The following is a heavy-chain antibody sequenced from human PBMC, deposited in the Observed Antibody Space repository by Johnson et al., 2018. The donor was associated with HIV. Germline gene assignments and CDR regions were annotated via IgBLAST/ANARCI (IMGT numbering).Heavy chain of an antibody. D-gene: IGHD1-26*01. CDR2: ISWTSGSI. J-gene: IGHJ3*02. CDR3: ARGAQWELLIDAFDI. CDR1: GFTFSSYA. Sequence: VQLVESVGGLVQPGGSLRLSCAASGFTFSSYAMHWVRQAPGKGLECVSGISWTSGSIGYADSVKGRFTISRDNAKNSLYLQMNSLRAEDTALYYCARGAQWELLIDAFDIWGQGTMVTVSS. V-gene: IGHV3-9*01.